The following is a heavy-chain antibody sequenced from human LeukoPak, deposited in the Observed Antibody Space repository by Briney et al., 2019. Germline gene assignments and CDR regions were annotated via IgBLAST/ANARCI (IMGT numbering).Heavy chain of an antibody. CDR3: ARGGYLWEQPTSFDY. V-gene: IGHV1-69*13. J-gene: IGHJ4*02. CDR1: GGTFSSYA. Sequence: ASVKVSCKASGGTFSSYAISWVRQAPGQGPEWMGGIIPIFGTANYAQKFQGRVTITADESTSTAYMELSSLRSEDTAVYYCARGGYLWEQPTSFDYWGQGTLVTVSS. D-gene: IGHD1-26*01. CDR2: IIPIFGTA.